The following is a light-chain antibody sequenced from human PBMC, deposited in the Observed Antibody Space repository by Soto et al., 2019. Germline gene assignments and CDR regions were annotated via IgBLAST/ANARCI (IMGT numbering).Light chain of an antibody. J-gene: IGKJ1*01. CDR1: QSVSKN. Sequence: EIVRTQCPATLSVSPGERVTLSCRASQSVSKNLAWYQKKPGQAPRLLIYGASTRATGIPARFSGSGSGTEFTLTISSLQSEDFAVYYCQQYNNWWTFGQGTRVEIK. V-gene: IGKV3-15*01. CDR2: GAS. CDR3: QQYNNWWT.